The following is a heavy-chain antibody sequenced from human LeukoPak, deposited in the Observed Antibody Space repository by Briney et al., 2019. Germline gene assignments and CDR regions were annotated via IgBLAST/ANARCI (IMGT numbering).Heavy chain of an antibody. Sequence: GESLKISCKGSGYSFTSYWIGWVRQMPGKGLEWMGIIYPGNSDTRYSPSFQGQVTISADKSNSTAYLQWSSLKASDTAMYYCASYDFWSGYPLWYWGQGTLVTVSS. D-gene: IGHD3-3*01. J-gene: IGHJ4*02. CDR2: IYPGNSDT. CDR3: ASYDFWSGYPLWY. V-gene: IGHV5-51*01. CDR1: GYSFTSYW.